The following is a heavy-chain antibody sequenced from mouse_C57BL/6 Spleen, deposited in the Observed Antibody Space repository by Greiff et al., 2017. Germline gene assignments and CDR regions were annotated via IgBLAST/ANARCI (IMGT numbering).Heavy chain of an antibody. Sequence: DVKLVESEGGLVQPGRSMQLSCTASGFTFSDYYMAWVRQVPEKGLEWVANINYDGSSTYYLDSLKSRFIISRDNAKNILYLQMSSLKSEDTATYYCARVAYYFDYWGQGTTLTVSS. CDR3: ARVAYYFDY. CDR1: GFTFSDYY. CDR2: INYDGSST. J-gene: IGHJ2*01. V-gene: IGHV5-16*01.